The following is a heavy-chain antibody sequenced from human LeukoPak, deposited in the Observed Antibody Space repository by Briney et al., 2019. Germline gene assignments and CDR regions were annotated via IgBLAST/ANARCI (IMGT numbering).Heavy chain of an antibody. CDR2: ISAYNGNT. CDR3: ARGPLMRGYCSSTSCYTVDY. D-gene: IGHD2-2*02. V-gene: IGHV1-18*01. Sequence: ASVKVSCKASGYTFTSYGISWVRQAPGQGLEWMGWISAYNGNTNYAQKLQGRVTMTTDTSTSTAYMELRSLRSDDTAVYYCARGPLMRGYCSSTSCYTVDYWGQGTLVTVSS. J-gene: IGHJ4*02. CDR1: GYTFTSYG.